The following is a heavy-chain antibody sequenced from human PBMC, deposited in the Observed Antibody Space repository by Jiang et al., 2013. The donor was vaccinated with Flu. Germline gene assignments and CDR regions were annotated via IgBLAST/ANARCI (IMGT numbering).Heavy chain of an antibody. J-gene: IGHJ4*02. V-gene: IGHV4-4*07. Sequence: GPGLVKPSETLSLTCEVSGVSISAYYWNWIRQPAGKGLEYIGRIYPSGGTFYNPSLKSRVTLSADTSRNLFSLKLRSVTAADTAVYYCAKEQWPYYFDSWGQGALVTVSS. CDR1: GVSISAYY. CDR3: AKEQWPYYFDS. CDR2: IYPSGGT. D-gene: IGHD6-19*01.